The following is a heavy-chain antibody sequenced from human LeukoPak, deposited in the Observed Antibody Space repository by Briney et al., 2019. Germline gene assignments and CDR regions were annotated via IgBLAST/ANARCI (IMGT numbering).Heavy chain of an antibody. D-gene: IGHD3-22*01. CDR1: GYSINTSYY. Sequence: PSETLSLTCDVSGYSINTSYYWGWIRQPPGKGLEWIGAIYHSGRTYYNPSLQSRVTISVDTSKNQFSLRLNSVTAADTAMYYCARVTYYYDSSAYYPPGYFDYWGQGALVTVSS. V-gene: IGHV4-38-2*01. J-gene: IGHJ4*02. CDR3: ARVTYYYDSSAYYPPGYFDY. CDR2: IYHSGRT.